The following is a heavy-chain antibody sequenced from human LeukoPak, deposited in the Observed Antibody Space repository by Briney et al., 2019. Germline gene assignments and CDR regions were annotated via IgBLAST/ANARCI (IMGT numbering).Heavy chain of an antibody. CDR2: IYYSGST. CDR1: GGSLSYYY. V-gene: IGHV4-59*01. J-gene: IGHJ2*01. CDR3: ARDRFYSGSSPSYWYFDL. D-gene: IGHD1-26*01. Sequence: SETLSLTCTVSGGSLSYYYWSWVRQPPGKGLEWIGYIYYSGSTNYNPSLKSRVTISVDTSKNQFSLKLSSVTAADTAVYYCARDRFYSGSSPSYWYFDLWGRGTLVTVSS.